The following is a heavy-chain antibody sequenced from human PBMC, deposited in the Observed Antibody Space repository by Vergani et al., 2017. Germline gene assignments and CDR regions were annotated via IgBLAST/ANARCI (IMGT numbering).Heavy chain of an antibody. CDR1: GGSISSYY. CDR3: ARVAGDYYYYYYMDV. D-gene: IGHD6-19*01. Sequence: QVQLQESGPGLVKPSETLSLTCTVSGGSISSYYWSWIRQPPGKGLEWIGYIYYCGSTNYNPSLKSRVTISVDTSKNQFSLKLISVTAADTAVYYCARVAGDYYYYYYMDVWGKGTTVTVSS. CDR2: IYYCGST. J-gene: IGHJ6*03. V-gene: IGHV4-59*01.